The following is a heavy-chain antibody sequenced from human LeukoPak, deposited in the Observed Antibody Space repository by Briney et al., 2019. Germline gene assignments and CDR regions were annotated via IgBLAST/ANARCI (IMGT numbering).Heavy chain of an antibody. CDR1: GFTFSSYW. CDR2: IKQDGSEK. D-gene: IGHD6-19*01. V-gene: IGHV3-7*01. J-gene: IGHJ4*02. Sequence: GGSLRLPCAASGFTFSSYWMSWVRQAPGKGLEWVANIKQDGSEKYYVDSVKGRFTISRDNAKNSLYLQMNSLRAEDTAVYYCARDEGGSGWPNHAAWGQGTLVTVSS. CDR3: ARDEGGSGWPNHAA.